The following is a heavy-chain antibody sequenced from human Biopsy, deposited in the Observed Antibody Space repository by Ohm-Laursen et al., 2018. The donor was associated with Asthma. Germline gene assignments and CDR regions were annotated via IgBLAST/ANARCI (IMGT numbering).Heavy chain of an antibody. V-gene: IGHV4-31*03. CDR1: GDSSNSGGYS. J-gene: IGHJ4*02. CDR2: ISYTGTT. D-gene: IGHD5-24*01. CDR3: ARGPPVDRED. Sequence: SDTLSLTCTVSGDSSNSGGYSWTWIRQLPGKGLEWIGYISYTGTTYYNPSLKSRVTISVDTSKNQFSLKLSSVTAADTAVYYCARGPPVDREDWGQGTLATVSS.